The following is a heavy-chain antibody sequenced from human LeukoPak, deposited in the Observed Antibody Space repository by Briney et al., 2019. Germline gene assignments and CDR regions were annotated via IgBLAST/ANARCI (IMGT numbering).Heavy chain of an antibody. D-gene: IGHD3-22*01. CDR2: ISSSGSTI. V-gene: IGHV3-48*03. J-gene: IGHJ4*02. Sequence: GGSLRLSCAASGFTFSSYEMNWVRQAPGKGLEWVSYISSSGSTIYYADSVKGRFTISRDNAKNSLYLQMNSLRAEDTAVYYCARTYYYDGSGYFPRGPKDPFDYWGQGTLVTVSS. CDR1: GFTFSSYE. CDR3: ARTYYYDGSGYFPRGPKDPFDY.